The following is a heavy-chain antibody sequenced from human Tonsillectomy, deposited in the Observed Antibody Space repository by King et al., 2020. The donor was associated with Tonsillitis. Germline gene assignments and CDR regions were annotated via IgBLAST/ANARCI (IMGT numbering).Heavy chain of an antibody. CDR3: VKAWEMCITPMCAKLPYFYGMDV. D-gene: IGHD1-26*01. CDR1: GFTFSKYA. V-gene: IGHV3-23*04. J-gene: IGHJ6*04. CDR2: ISGSGGTT. Sequence: VQLVESGGGLVQPGGSLRLSCAASGFTFSKYAMNWVRQAPGKGLEWVSVISGSGGTTYYADSVKGRFTISRDNSMDTVFLQMNSLRAEDTAPYYCVKAWEMCITPMCAKLPYFYGMDVWGEGTTVTVST.